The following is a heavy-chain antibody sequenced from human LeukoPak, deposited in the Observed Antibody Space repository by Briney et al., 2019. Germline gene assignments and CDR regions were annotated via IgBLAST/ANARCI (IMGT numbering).Heavy chain of an antibody. Sequence: GGSLRLSCAASGFTFSSYGMHWVRQAPGKGLEWVAFIRYDGSNKYYADSVKGRFTISRDNSKNTLYLQMNSLRAEDTAVYYCARGQANTAKYYYYYGMDVWGQGTTVTVSS. V-gene: IGHV3-30*02. CDR2: IRYDGSNK. CDR1: GFTFSSYG. CDR3: ARGQANTAKYYYYYGMDV. J-gene: IGHJ6*02. D-gene: IGHD2-2*02.